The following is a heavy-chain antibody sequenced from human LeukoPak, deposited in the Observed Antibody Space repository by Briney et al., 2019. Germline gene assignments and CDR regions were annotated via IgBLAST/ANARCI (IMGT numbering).Heavy chain of an antibody. CDR2: IYYSGST. V-gene: IGHV4-59*06. J-gene: IGHJ4*02. CDR3: ARAVYDYIWGSYRFDH. D-gene: IGHD3-16*02. Sequence: SETLSLTCTVSGGSISSYYWSWIRQHPGKGLEWIGFIYYSGSTYYNPSLKSRVTFSVDTSKNQFSLKLSSVNAADTAVYYCARAVYDYIWGSYRFDHWGQGTLVTVSS. CDR1: GGSISSYY.